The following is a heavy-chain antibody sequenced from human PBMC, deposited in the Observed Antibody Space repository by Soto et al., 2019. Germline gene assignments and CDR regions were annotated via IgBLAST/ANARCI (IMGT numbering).Heavy chain of an antibody. V-gene: IGHV6-1*01. Sequence: SQTLSLTCAISGDSVSSNSAAWNWIRQSPSRGLEWLGRTYYRSKWYNDYAVSVKSRITINPDTSKNQFSLQLNSVTPEDTAVYYCASDRAPVGYCSITSCLEDAFDIWCQGKMLTVS. CDR3: ASDRAPVGYCSITSCLEDAFDI. CDR2: TYYRSKWYN. J-gene: IGHJ3*02. CDR1: GDSVSSNSAA. D-gene: IGHD2-2*01.